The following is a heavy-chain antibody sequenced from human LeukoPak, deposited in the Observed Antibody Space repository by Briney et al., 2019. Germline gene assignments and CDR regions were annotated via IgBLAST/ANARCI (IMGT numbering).Heavy chain of an antibody. CDR2: ISSSSSYI. CDR3: ARGRSGWSPPIDY. CDR1: GFTFSSYS. D-gene: IGHD6-19*01. V-gene: IGHV3-21*01. Sequence: GGSLRLSCAASGFTFSSYSMNWVRQAPGKGLEWVSSISSSSSYIYYADSVKDRFTISRDNAKNSLYLQMNSLRAEDTAVYYCARGRSGWSPPIDYWGQGTLVTVSS. J-gene: IGHJ4*02.